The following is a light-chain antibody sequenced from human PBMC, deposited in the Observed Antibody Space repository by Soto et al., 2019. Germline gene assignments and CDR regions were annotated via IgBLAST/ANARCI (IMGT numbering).Light chain of an antibody. J-gene: IGKJ3*01. CDR1: QSLLHSNGYNY. CDR2: LGS. CDR3: MQALQTPIFT. Sequence: DSVMTQSPLSLPVTPGEPASISCRSSQSLLHSNGYNYLDWYLQKPGQSPQLLIYLGSNRASGVPDRFSGSGSGTDFTLKISRVEAEDVGVYYCMQALQTPIFTFGPGTKVDIK. V-gene: IGKV2-28*01.